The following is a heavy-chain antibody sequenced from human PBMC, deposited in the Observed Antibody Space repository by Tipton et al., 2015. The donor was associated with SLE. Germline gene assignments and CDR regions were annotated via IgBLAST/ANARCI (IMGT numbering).Heavy chain of an antibody. CDR2: IYFTGST. CDR1: GGSISSHY. D-gene: IGHD5-12*01. V-gene: IGHV4-59*11. CDR3: ARDQDIVATIRY. J-gene: IGHJ4*02. Sequence: TLSLTCTVSGGSISSHYWSWIRQPPGKGLEWIGYIYFTGSTNYSPSLKSRVTISVDTSKNQFSLRLSSVTAADTAVYYCARDQDIVATIRYWGQGTLVTVSS.